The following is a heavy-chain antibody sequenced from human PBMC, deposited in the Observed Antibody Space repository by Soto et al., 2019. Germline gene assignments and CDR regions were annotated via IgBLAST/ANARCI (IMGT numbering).Heavy chain of an antibody. J-gene: IGHJ4*02. CDR2: IYYSGST. V-gene: IGHV4-59*08. Sequence: SETLSLTCTVSGGSISSYYWSWIRQPPGKGLEWSGYIYYSGSTNYNPSLKSRVTISVDTSKNQFSLKLSSVTAADTAVYYCAVTVGEMATIFSFDYWGQGTLVTVSS. CDR1: GGSISSYY. CDR3: AVTVGEMATIFSFDY. D-gene: IGHD1-26*01.